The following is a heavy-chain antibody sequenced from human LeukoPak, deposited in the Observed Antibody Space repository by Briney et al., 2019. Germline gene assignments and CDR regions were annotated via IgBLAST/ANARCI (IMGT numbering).Heavy chain of an antibody. CDR2: IYTSGST. D-gene: IGHD3-22*01. V-gene: IGHV4-4*07. J-gene: IGHJ3*02. CDR1: GGSISSYY. CDR3: ARGSYYYDSRGNRDAFDI. Sequence: SETLSLTCTVSGGSISSYYWSWIRQPAGKGLEWIGRIYTSGSTNYNPSLKSRVTMSVDTSKNQFSLKLNSVTAADTAVYYCARGSYYYDSRGNRDAFDIWGQGTMVTVSS.